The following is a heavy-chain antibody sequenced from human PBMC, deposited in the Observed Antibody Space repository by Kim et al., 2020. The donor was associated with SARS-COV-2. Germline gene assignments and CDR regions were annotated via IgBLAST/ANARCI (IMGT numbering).Heavy chain of an antibody. CDR3: AKAGRYYDFWSGYRSAFDY. CDR2: ISGDGGST. Sequence: GGSLRLSCAASGFTFDDYAMHWVRQAPGKGLEWVSLISGDGGSTYYADSVKGRFTISRDNSKNSLYLQMNSLRTEDTALYYCAKAGRYYDFWSGYRSAFDYWGQGTLVTVSS. J-gene: IGHJ4*02. CDR1: GFTFDDYA. V-gene: IGHV3-43*02. D-gene: IGHD3-3*01.